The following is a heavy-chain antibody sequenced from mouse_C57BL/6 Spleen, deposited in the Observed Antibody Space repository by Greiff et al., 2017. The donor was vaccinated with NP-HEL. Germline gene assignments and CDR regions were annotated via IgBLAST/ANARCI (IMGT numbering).Heavy chain of an antibody. CDR1: GYTFTSYG. D-gene: IGHD1-1*01. J-gene: IGHJ4*01. CDR3: ARSGITTVVATPLYAMDY. CDR2: IYPRSGNT. V-gene: IGHV1-81*01. Sequence: VQLQQSGAELARPGASVKLSCKASGYTFTSYGISWVKQRTGPGLEWIGEIYPRSGNTYYNEKFKGKATLTADKSSSTAYMELRSLTSEDSAVYFCARSGITTVVATPLYAMDYWGQGTSVTVS.